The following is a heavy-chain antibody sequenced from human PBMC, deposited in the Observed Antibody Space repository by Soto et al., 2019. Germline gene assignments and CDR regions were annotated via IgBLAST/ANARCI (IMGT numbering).Heavy chain of an antibody. J-gene: IGHJ4*02. Sequence: PGGSLRLSCVVSGFTVSSNYMSWVRQAPGKGLEWVSVIYSGGSTYYADSVKGRFTISRDSSKNTLYLQMNSLRAEDSAVYYCARPSSFFDSYYFAYWGQGTPVTVSS. CDR1: GFTVSSNY. V-gene: IGHV3-66*04. CDR2: IYSGGST. CDR3: ARPSSFFDSYYFAY. D-gene: IGHD3-9*01.